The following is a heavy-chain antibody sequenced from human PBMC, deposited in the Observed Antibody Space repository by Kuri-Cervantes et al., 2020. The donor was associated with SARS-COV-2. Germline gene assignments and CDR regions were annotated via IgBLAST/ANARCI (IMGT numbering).Heavy chain of an antibody. CDR2: IWYDGSNK. Sequence: GESLKISCAASGFTFSSYGMHWVRQAPGKGLEWVAVIWYDGSNKYYADSVKGRFTISRDNSKNTLYLQMNSLRAEDTAVYYCVIVDTAMVGFGDYWGQGNPVHVAS. D-gene: IGHD5-18*01. CDR3: VIVDTAMVGFGDY. V-gene: IGHV3-30*02. J-gene: IGHJ4*02. CDR1: GFTFSSYG.